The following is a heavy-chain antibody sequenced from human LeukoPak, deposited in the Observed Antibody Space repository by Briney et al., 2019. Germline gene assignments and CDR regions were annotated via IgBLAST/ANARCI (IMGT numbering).Heavy chain of an antibody. CDR3: ASAGWDV. CDR1: GGSFPSNL. J-gene: IGHJ6*02. CDR2: INHSGAT. V-gene: IGHV4-34*01. D-gene: IGHD6-19*01. Sequence: SETLSQTLAGSGGSFPSNLRPWVRQPPGKGLEWIGEINHSGATNYDPSLKSRVTISLCTSDNQFSLRLSTVTAADTAVYYCASAGWDVWGQG.